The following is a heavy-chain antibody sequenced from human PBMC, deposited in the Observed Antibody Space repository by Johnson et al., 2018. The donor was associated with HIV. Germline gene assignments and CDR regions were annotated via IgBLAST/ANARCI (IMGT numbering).Heavy chain of an antibody. CDR2: ISSSGSTI. Sequence: VQLVESGGGLVKPGGSLRLSYAASGFTFSDYYMSWIRQAPGKGLEWVSYISSSGSTIYYADSVKGRFTISRDNSKNMLFLQMSSLRAEDTAVYYCAKDLEGHDVFDIWGQGTAVTVSS. V-gene: IGHV3-11*04. D-gene: IGHD3-3*01. J-gene: IGHJ3*02. CDR1: GFTFSDYY. CDR3: AKDLEGHDVFDI.